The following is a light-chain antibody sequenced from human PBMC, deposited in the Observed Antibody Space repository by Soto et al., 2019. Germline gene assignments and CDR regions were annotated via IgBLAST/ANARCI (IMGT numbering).Light chain of an antibody. CDR1: RDVGRD. V-gene: IGKV1-6*01. Sequence: MTQSPASLSVSVGEKIIITCRASRDVGRDVCWYQQKPGHAPKLLIYAASNLYTGVPSSCSGSRSGTELTLTSSSLQHDDFASYYWLQDYGDSLTFGQGTKVEIE. CDR2: AAS. CDR3: LQDYGDSLT. J-gene: IGKJ1*01.